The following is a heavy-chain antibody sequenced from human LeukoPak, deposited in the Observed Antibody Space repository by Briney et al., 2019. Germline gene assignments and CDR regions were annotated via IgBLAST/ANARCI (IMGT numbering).Heavy chain of an antibody. V-gene: IGHV4-59*01. CDR3: ARDGRGALFYYFDS. D-gene: IGHD3-10*01. CDR1: GDPMTPYD. Sequence: SETLSLTCTVSGDPMTPYDWSWIRQPPGKGLEWIGYMSYSGDTRYNPSLKSRVTISVDASNNQFSLRLTSMTAADTATYYCARDGRGALFYYFDSWGPGTLVTVSS. CDR2: MSYSGDT. J-gene: IGHJ4*02.